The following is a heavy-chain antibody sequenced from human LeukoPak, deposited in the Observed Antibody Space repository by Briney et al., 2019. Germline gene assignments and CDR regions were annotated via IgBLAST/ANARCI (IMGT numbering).Heavy chain of an antibody. CDR1: GSSISSSDYY. CDR2: IYYSGST. J-gene: IGHJ4*02. CDR3: ARTSYTSSWGF. Sequence: SETLSLTCTVSGSSISSSDYYWGWIRQPPGKGLEWIGSIYYSGSTYYNPSLKSRVTISVDTSKNQFSLKLSSVTAADTAVYYCARTSYTSSWGFWGQGTLVTVSS. V-gene: IGHV4-39*01. D-gene: IGHD6-13*01.